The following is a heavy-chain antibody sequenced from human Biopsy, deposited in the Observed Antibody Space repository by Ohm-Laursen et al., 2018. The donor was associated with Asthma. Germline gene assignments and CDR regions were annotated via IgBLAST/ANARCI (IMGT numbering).Heavy chain of an antibody. J-gene: IGHJ6*02. D-gene: IGHD2-2*01. V-gene: IGHV3-30-3*01. CDR1: GFTFSDYA. CDR2: ISYDGSDK. Sequence: SLRLSCAASGFTFSDYAIYWVRQAPGKGLEWVAFISYDGSDKFYADSVKGRFTTSRDNSQNTLDLHMNRLTFEDTAVYYCARASAVKHYYYYGMDVWGPGTTVTVFS. CDR3: ARASAVKHYYYYGMDV.